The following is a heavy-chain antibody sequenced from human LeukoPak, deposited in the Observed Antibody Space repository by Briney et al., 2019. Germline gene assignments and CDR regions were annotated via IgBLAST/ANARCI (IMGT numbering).Heavy chain of an antibody. J-gene: IGHJ5*02. D-gene: IGHD6-13*01. CDR2: IYTSGST. V-gene: IGHV4-61*02. CDR1: GGSISSGSYY. CDR3: ARDQVGWGAALSGFDP. Sequence: SETLSLTCAVSGGSISSGSYYWSWIRQPAGKGLEWIGRIYTSGSTNYNPSLKSRVTISVDTSKNQFSLKLSSVTAADTAVYYCARDQVGWGAALSGFDPWGQGTLVTVSS.